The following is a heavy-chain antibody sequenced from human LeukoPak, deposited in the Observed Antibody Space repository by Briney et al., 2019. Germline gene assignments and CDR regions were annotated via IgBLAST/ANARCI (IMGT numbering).Heavy chain of an antibody. Sequence: SETLSLTCTVSGGSISSSSYYWGWIRQPPGKGLEWIGRIYYSGSTYYNPSLKSRVTISVDTSKNQFSLKLSSVTAADTAVYYCAGRYYDFWSGSKEIFDYWGQGTLVTVSS. CDR2: IYYSGST. D-gene: IGHD3-3*01. J-gene: IGHJ4*02. CDR1: GGSISSSSYY. CDR3: AGRYYDFWSGSKEIFDY. V-gene: IGHV4-39*01.